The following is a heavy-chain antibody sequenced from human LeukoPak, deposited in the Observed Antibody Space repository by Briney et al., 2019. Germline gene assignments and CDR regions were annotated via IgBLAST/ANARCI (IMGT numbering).Heavy chain of an antibody. D-gene: IGHD6-19*01. Sequence: GGSLRLSCAASGFTVSSNYMSWVSQAPGKGLEWVSVIYSGGNTYYADSVKGRFTISRDNSKNTLYLQMNSLRAEDTAVYYCARGDSSGYYYFDYWGQGTLVTVSS. CDR1: GFTVSSNY. CDR3: ARGDSSGYYYFDY. V-gene: IGHV3-53*01. CDR2: IYSGGNT. J-gene: IGHJ4*02.